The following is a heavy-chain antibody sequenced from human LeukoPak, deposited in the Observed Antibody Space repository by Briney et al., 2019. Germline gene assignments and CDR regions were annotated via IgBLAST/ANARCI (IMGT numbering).Heavy chain of an antibody. Sequence: GGSLRLSCSASGFIFSSYYMHCVRQAPGKGLEYVSAITTNRGSTYYADSVKGRFTISRDNSKNTLYLQMSSLRADDTAVYYCVKDLRGLHQVDRGMYFDYWGQGTLVTVSS. D-gene: IGHD3-10*01. V-gene: IGHV3-64D*09. CDR2: ITTNRGST. CDR1: GFIFSSYY. J-gene: IGHJ4*02. CDR3: VKDLRGLHQVDRGMYFDY.